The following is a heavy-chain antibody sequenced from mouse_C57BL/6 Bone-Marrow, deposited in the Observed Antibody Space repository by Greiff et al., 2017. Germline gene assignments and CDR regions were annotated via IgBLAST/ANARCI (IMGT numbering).Heavy chain of an antibody. V-gene: IGHV1-80*01. CDR1: GYAFSSYW. CDR2: IYPGDGDT. J-gene: IGHJ4*01. D-gene: IGHD6-1*01. CDR3: ARRHGPYAMDY. Sequence: QVHVKQSGAELVKPGASVKISCKASGYAFSSYWMNWVKQRPGKGLEWIGQIYPGDGDTNYNGKFKGKATLTADKSSSTAYMQRSSLTSEDSAVYFCARRHGPYAMDYWGQGTSVTVSS.